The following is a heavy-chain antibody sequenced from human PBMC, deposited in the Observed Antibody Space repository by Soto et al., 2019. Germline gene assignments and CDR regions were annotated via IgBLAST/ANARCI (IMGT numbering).Heavy chain of an antibody. J-gene: IGHJ5*02. V-gene: IGHV4-34*01. CDR2: INHSGST. Sequence: SETLSLTCAVYDGSISGYYWSWIRQPPGKGLEWIGEINHSGSTNYNPSLKSRVTISVDTSKNQFSLKLSSVTAADTAVYYCATQEVGGSYVYTFDPWGQGTLVTVSS. CDR1: DGSISGYY. CDR3: ATQEVGGSYVYTFDP. D-gene: IGHD1-26*01.